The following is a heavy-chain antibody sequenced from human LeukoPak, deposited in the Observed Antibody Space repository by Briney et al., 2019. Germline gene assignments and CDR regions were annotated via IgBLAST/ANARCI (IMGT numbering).Heavy chain of an antibody. CDR2: IYPGDSDT. V-gene: IGHV5-51*01. CDR1: GYSLTSYW. Sequence: PGEPLKISCKGSGYSLTSYWIGWVRQMPGKGLEWMGIIYPGDSDTRYSPSFQGQVTISADKSISTAYLQWSSLKASDTAMYYCARPRLRFLEWLSIDYWGQGTLVTVSS. D-gene: IGHD3-3*01. J-gene: IGHJ4*02. CDR3: ARPRLRFLEWLSIDY.